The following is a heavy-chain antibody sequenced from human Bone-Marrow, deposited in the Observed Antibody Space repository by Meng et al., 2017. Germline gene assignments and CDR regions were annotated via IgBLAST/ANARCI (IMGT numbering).Heavy chain of an antibody. D-gene: IGHD5-12*01. V-gene: IGHV4-34*01. CDR3: ARGSAGWLRLFEGARRVGGHPYYFDY. Sequence: SETLSLTCAVYGGPFSGYYWSWIRQPPGKGLEWSGEINHSGSTNYNPSLKSRVTISVDTSKNQFSLKLSSVTAADTAVYYCARGSAGWLRLFEGARRVGGHPYYFDYWGQGTLVTVSS. CDR2: INHSGST. J-gene: IGHJ4*02. CDR1: GGPFSGYY.